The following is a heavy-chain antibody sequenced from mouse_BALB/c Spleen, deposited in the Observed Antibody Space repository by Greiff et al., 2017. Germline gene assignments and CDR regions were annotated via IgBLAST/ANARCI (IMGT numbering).Heavy chain of an antibody. CDR2: ISDGGSYT. Sequence: EVKVEESGGGLVKPGGSLKLSCAASGFTFSDYYMYWVRQTPEKRLEWVATISDGGSYTYYPDSVKGRFTISRDNAKNNLYLQMSSLKSEDTAMYYCARENYRYLGYFDYWGQGTTLTVSS. CDR1: GFTFSDYY. CDR3: ARENYRYLGYFDY. J-gene: IGHJ2*01. D-gene: IGHD2-14*01. V-gene: IGHV5-4*02.